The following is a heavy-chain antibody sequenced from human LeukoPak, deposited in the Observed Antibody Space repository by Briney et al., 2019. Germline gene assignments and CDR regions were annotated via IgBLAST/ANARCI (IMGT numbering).Heavy chain of an antibody. Sequence: PGGSLRLSCAASGFTFSSYSMNWVCQAPGKGLEWVAGISGSGGSTNYADSVKGRFTLSRDNPRNTLYLQMNSLRAEDTAVYFCAKRGVVIRVILVGFHKEAYYFDSWGQGALVTVSS. CDR1: GFTFSSYS. V-gene: IGHV3-23*01. D-gene: IGHD3-22*01. CDR3: AKRGVVIRVILVGFHKEAYYFDS. J-gene: IGHJ4*02. CDR2: ISGSGGST.